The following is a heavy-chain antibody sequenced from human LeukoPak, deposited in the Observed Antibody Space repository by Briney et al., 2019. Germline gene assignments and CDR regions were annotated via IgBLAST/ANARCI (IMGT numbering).Heavy chain of an antibody. Sequence: PGGSLRLSCAASGFTFSSYAMHWVRQAPGKGLEWVAVISHDGSNKYYADSVKGRFTISRDNSKNTLYLQMNSLRAEDTAVYYCARTTSKRLHFDYWGQGTLVTVSS. CDR3: ARTTSKRLHFDY. J-gene: IGHJ4*02. D-gene: IGHD2-15*01. V-gene: IGHV3-30-3*01. CDR2: ISHDGSNK. CDR1: GFTFSSYA.